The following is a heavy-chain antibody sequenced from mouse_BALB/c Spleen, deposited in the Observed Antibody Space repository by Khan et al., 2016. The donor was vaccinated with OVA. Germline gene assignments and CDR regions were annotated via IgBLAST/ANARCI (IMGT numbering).Heavy chain of an antibody. CDR2: ISYSGNT. CDR1: GYSITSDYA. D-gene: IGHD1-1*01. Sequence: EVQLQESGPGLVKPSQSLSLICTVTGYSITSDYAWNWIRLFPGNKLEWMGFISYSGNTKYNPSLKSRISITRDTSKNQFFLQLNSVTTEDTATYYCARVYGGDFDYWGQGTTLTVSS. V-gene: IGHV3-2*02. J-gene: IGHJ2*01. CDR3: ARVYGGDFDY.